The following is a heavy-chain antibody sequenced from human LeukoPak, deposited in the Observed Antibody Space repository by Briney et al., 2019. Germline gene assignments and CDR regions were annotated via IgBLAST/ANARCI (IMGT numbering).Heavy chain of an antibody. CDR3: ARFGLGGPITMA. CDR1: GGTFSSYA. CDR2: IIPIFGTA. J-gene: IGHJ5*02. D-gene: IGHD3-10*01. Sequence: GASVKVSCKASGGTFSSYAISWVRQAPGQGLEWMGGIIPIFGTANYAQKFQGRVTITADESTSTAYMELSSLRSEDTAVYYCARFGLGGPITMAWGQGTLVTVSS. V-gene: IGHV1-69*13.